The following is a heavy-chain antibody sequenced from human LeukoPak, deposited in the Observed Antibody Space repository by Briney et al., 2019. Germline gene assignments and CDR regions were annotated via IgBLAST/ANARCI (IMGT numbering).Heavy chain of an antibody. CDR2: ISSSGGTI. V-gene: IGHV3-48*03. CDR3: ARVGTVTTYYFDY. CDR1: GFTFSSYE. Sequence: GGSLRLSCAASGFTFSSYEMNWVRQAPGKGLEWVSYISSSGGTIYYADSVKGRFTISRDNAKNSLYLQMNSLRAEDTAVYYCARVGTVTTYYFDYWGQGTLVTVSS. D-gene: IGHD4-17*01. J-gene: IGHJ4*02.